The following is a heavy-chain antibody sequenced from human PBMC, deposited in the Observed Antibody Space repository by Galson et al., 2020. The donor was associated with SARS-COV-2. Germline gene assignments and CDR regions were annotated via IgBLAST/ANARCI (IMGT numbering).Heavy chain of an antibody. D-gene: IGHD3-22*01. CDR1: GFLFSGAS. J-gene: IGHJ4*02. CDR2: VRSKANNYAT. V-gene: IGHV3-73*01. CDR3: TRVSPIPQKYYDSLDY. Sequence: GGSLRLSCAASGFLFSGASMHWVRQAPGKGLEWVGRVRSKANNYATTYAASVEGRFTISRDDAENTAYLQMNSLKTEDTAVYYCTRVSPIPQKYYDSLDYWGQGTLVTVFS.